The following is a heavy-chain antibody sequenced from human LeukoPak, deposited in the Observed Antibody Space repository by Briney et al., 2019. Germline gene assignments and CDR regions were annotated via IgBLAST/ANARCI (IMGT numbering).Heavy chain of an antibody. Sequence: SETLSLTCTVSGGSISSGSYYWSWIRQPAGKGLEWIGRIYTSGSTNYNPSLKSRVTISVDTSKNQFSLKLSSVTAADTAVYYCARDSGSYAIDYWGQGTLVTVSS. CDR2: IYTSGST. V-gene: IGHV4-61*02. J-gene: IGHJ4*02. CDR3: ARDSGSYAIDY. CDR1: GGSISSGSYY. D-gene: IGHD1-26*01.